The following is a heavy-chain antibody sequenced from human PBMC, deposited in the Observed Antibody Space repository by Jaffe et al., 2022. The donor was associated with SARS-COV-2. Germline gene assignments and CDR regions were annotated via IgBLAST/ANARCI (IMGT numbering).Heavy chain of an antibody. V-gene: IGHV3-23*01. CDR2: VVGIGGAT. D-gene: IGHD6-13*01. CDR3: AKNYPEIRSWYFFDY. CDR1: GFTFSSYP. Sequence: EVQLLESGGGLVQPGGSLRLSCAASGFTFSSYPMSWIRQAPGKRLEWVSSVVGIGGATYYADSVKGRFTISRDISKNTLYLQMNSLRLEDTAIYYCAKNYPEIRSWYFFDYWGQGTLVTVSP. J-gene: IGHJ4*02.